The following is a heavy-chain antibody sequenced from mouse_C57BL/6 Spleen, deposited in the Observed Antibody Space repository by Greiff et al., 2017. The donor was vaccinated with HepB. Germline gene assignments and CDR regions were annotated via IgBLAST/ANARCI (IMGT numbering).Heavy chain of an antibody. D-gene: IGHD2-5*01. V-gene: IGHV14-4*01. CDR3: TTGYSNYDY. CDR1: GFNIKDDY. J-gene: IGHJ2*01. Sequence: EVQVVESGAELVRPGASVKLSCTASGFNIKDDYMHWVKQRPEQGLEWIGWIDPENGDTEYASKFQGKATITADTSSNTAYLQLSSLTSEDTAVYYCTTGYSNYDYWGQGTTLTVSS. CDR2: IDPENGDT.